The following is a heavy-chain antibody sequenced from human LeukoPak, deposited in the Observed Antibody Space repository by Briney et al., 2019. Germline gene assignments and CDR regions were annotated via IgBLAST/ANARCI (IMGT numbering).Heavy chain of an antibody. Sequence: PSETLSLTCTVSGGSISSYCWSWIRQPPGKGLEWIGYIYYSGSTNYNPSLKSRVTISVDTSKNQFSLKLSSVTAADTAVYYCASIPYGSGSYYKAGFDYWGQGTLVTVSS. V-gene: IGHV4-59*01. CDR3: ASIPYGSGSYYKAGFDY. J-gene: IGHJ4*02. CDR1: GGSISSYC. D-gene: IGHD3-10*01. CDR2: IYYSGST.